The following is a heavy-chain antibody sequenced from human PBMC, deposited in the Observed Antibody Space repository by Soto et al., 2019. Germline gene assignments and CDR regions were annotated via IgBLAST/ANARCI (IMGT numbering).Heavy chain of an antibody. V-gene: IGHV3-64*01. Sequence: EVQLVESGGGLVQPGGSLRLSCAASGFTFSSYAMHWVRQAPGKGLEYVSAISSNGGSTYYANSVKGRFTISRDNXKXTXXLQMGSLRAEDMAVYYCARGDCGGDCYSLPFAFAIWGQGTMVTVSS. CDR1: GFTFSSYA. D-gene: IGHD2-21*02. J-gene: IGHJ3*02. CDR2: ISSNGGST. CDR3: ARGDCGGDCYSLPFAFAI.